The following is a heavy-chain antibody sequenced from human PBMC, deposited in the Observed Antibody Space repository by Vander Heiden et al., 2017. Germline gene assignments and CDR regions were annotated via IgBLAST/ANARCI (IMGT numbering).Heavy chain of an antibody. J-gene: IGHJ4*02. CDR3: ANWSGIDY. V-gene: IGHV3-30*18. Sequence: QVQLVESGAGGVQPGRSLRLSWAASGFTFSSYGMHWVRQAPGKGLEWVAVISYDGSNKYYADSVKGRFTISRDNSKNTLYLQMNSLRAEDTAVYYCANWSGIDYWGQGTLVTVSS. CDR2: ISYDGSNK. CDR1: GFTFSSYG. D-gene: IGHD3-3*01.